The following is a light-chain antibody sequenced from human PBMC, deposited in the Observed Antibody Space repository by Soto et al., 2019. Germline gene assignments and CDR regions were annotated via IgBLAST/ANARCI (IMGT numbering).Light chain of an antibody. J-gene: IGKJ1*01. V-gene: IGKV3-15*01. CDR1: ETVSTN. CDR2: DVS. Sequence: EGVVTQSPATLSVSPGERVTLSCRASETVSTNLAWYQQRPGQAPRLLIYDVSTGATGIPARFSGRRSGTEFTLTISSLQSEDFGVYYCQQYNSWPQTFGQGTKVDIK. CDR3: QQYNSWPQT.